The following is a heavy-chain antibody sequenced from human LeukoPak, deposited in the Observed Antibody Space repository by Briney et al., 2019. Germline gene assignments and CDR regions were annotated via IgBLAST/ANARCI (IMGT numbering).Heavy chain of an antibody. V-gene: IGHV1-46*01. Sequence: ASVKVSCKASGYTFTSYYMHWVRQAPGQGLEWMGIINPSGGSTSYAQKFQGRVTMTRDTSTSTVYMELSSLRSEDTAVYYCARQAYSKKGGSAFDIWGQGTMVTVSS. CDR2: INPSGGST. CDR1: GYTFTSYY. CDR3: ARQAYSKKGGSAFDI. J-gene: IGHJ3*02. D-gene: IGHD6-13*01.